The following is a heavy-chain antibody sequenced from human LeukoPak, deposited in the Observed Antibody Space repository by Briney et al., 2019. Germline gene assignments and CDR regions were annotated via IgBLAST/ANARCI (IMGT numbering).Heavy chain of an antibody. CDR2: IKQDGSEK. V-gene: IGHV3-7*01. Sequence: GGSLRLSCAASGFTFSSYWMSWVRQAPGKGLEWVAKIKQDGSEKYYVDSVKGRFTIPRDNAKNSLYLQMNSLRAEDTAVYYCAREIAVAGGAFDIWGQGTMVTVSS. CDR3: AREIAVAGGAFDI. D-gene: IGHD6-19*01. J-gene: IGHJ3*02. CDR1: GFTFSSYW.